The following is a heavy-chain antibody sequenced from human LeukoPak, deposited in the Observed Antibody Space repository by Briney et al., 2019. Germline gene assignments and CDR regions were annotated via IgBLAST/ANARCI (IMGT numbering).Heavy chain of an antibody. CDR3: ARRFDWLLEFDY. Sequence: PGRSLRLSCAASGFTFSSYGMHWVRQAPGKGLEWVAVISYDGSNKYYADSVKGRFTISRDNSKNTLYLQMNSLRAEDTAVYYCARRFDWLLEFDYWGQGTLVTVSS. D-gene: IGHD3-9*01. CDR2: ISYDGSNK. CDR1: GFTFSSYG. V-gene: IGHV3-30*03. J-gene: IGHJ4*02.